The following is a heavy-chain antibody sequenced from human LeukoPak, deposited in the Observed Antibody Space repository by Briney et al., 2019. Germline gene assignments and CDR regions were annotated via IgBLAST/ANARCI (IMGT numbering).Heavy chain of an antibody. V-gene: IGHV3-21*01. J-gene: IGHJ6*03. Sequence: GGSLRLSCAASGFTFSIYSMNWVRQAPGKGLEWVSSISSSSSYIYYADSVKGRFTISRDNAKNSLYLQMNSLRAEDTAVYYCARSPHPTNYYYMDVWGKGTTVTVSS. CDR3: ARSPHPTNYYYMDV. CDR1: GFTFSIYS. CDR2: ISSSSSYI. D-gene: IGHD3-10*01.